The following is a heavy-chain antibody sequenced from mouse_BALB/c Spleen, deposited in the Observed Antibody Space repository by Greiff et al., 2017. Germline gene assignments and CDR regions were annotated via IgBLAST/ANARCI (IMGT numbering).Heavy chain of an antibody. Sequence: VQLQQSGAELARPGASVKLSCKASGYTFTDYYINWVKQRTGQGLEWIGEIYPGSGNTYYNEKFKGKATLTADKSSSTAYMQLSSLTSEDSAVYFCARPYDGYSYAMDYWGQGTSVTVSS. V-gene: IGHV1-77*01. CDR3: ARPYDGYSYAMDY. D-gene: IGHD2-3*01. J-gene: IGHJ4*01. CDR2: IYPGSGNT. CDR1: GYTFTDYY.